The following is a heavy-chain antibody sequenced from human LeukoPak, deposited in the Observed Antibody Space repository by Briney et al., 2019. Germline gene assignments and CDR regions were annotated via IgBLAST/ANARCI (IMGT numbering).Heavy chain of an antibody. V-gene: IGHV4-30-4*01. J-gene: IGHJ3*02. CDR1: GGSISSGDYY. Sequence: SQTLSLTCTVSGGSISSGDYYWSWIRQPPGKGLEWIGYIYYSGCTYHNPSLKSRVTISVDTSKNQFSLKLSSVTAADTAVYYCARTILRFTGEFDIWGQGTMVTVSS. D-gene: IGHD1-26*01. CDR2: IYYSGCT. CDR3: ARTILRFTGEFDI.